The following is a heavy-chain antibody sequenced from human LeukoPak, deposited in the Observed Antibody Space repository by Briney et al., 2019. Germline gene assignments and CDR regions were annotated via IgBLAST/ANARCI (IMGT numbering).Heavy chain of an antibody. Sequence: ASVKVSCKASGYTFTSYYMHWVRQAPGQGLEWMGWIDTSNGATNYAQKFQGRVTISRDTSIGTAYMELTNLISDDTAIYYCASEANCNCGRCSLQRVDSWGQGTLVTVSS. CDR2: IDTSNGAT. CDR3: ASEANCNCGRCSLQRVDS. CDR1: GYTFTSYY. J-gene: IGHJ4*02. V-gene: IGHV1-2*02. D-gene: IGHD2-15*01.